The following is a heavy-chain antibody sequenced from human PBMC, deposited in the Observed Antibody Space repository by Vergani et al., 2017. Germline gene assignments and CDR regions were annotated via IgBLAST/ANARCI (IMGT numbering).Heavy chain of an antibody. D-gene: IGHD7-27*01. CDR3: ARDEKPGDDYYYYGMDV. CDR2: ISGSGSTI. J-gene: IGHJ6*02. CDR1: GFTFSSYA. Sequence: EVQLVESGGGLVQPGGSLRLSCAASGFTFSSYAMSWVRQAPGKGLEWVSAISGSGSTIYYADSVKGRFTISRDNAKNSLYLRMNSLRAEDTAVYYCARDEKPGDDYYYYGMDVWGQGTTVTVSS. V-gene: IGHV3-23*04.